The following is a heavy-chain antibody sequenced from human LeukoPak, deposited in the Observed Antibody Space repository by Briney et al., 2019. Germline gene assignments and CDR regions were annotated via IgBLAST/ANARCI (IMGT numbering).Heavy chain of an antibody. CDR3: ARVRGATWGDAFDI. D-gene: IGHD3-16*01. J-gene: IGHJ3*02. V-gene: IGHV4-59*01. CDR2: IYYSGST. Sequence: SETLSLTCTVSGGSISSYYWSWIRQPPGKGLEWIGYIYYSGSTNYNPSLKSRVTISVDTSKNQFSLKLSSVTAADTAVYYCARVRGATWGDAFDIWGQGTMVTVSS. CDR1: GGSISSYY.